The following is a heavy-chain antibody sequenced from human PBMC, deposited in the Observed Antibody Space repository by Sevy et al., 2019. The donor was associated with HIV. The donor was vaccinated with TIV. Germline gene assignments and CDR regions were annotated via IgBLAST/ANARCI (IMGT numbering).Heavy chain of an antibody. J-gene: IGHJ4*02. Sequence: GGSLRLSCAATGFTFSNYAMHWVRQAPGKGMEWVAIIWSDGAYQYHGDSVKGRFTISRDNSKNTLYLKMNNVRVEETAVYYCARGGYYYDNAAYYALDSWGQGTLVTVSS. D-gene: IGHD3-22*01. CDR2: IWSDGAYQ. CDR1: GFTFSNYA. V-gene: IGHV3-33*01. CDR3: ARGGYYYDNAAYYALDS.